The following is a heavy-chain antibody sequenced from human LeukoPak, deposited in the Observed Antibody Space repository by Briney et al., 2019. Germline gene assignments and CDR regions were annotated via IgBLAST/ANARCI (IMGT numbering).Heavy chain of an antibody. D-gene: IGHD6-13*01. V-gene: IGHV6-1*01. CDR2: TYYRSKWYH. J-gene: IGHJ4*02. Sequence: SQTLSLTCAISGDSVSSNSAAWNWIRQSPSRGLEWLGRTYYRSKWYHDYAVSVESRVTINPDTSKNQFSLQLSSVTPEDTGVYYCARDAYSSNWYFGHWGQGTLVTVSS. CDR1: GDSVSSNSAA. CDR3: ARDAYSSNWYFGH.